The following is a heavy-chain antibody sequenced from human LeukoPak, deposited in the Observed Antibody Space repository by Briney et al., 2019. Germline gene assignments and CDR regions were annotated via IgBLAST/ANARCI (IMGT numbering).Heavy chain of an antibody. CDR2: ISYDGSNK. CDR3: AKDLQKLPDPQGHFDY. CDR1: GFTFSSYG. D-gene: IGHD2-2*01. J-gene: IGHJ4*02. Sequence: GGSLRLSCAASGFTFSSYGMHWVRQAPGKGLEWVAVISYDGSNKYYADSVKGRFTISRDNSKNTLYLQMNSLRAEDTAVYYCAKDLQKLPDPQGHFDYWGQGTLVTVSS. V-gene: IGHV3-30*18.